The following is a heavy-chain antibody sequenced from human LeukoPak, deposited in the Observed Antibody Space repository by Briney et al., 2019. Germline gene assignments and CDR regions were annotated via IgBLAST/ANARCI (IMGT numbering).Heavy chain of an antibody. Sequence: ASVKVSCKASGYTFTSYGISWVRQAPGQGLEWMGWISAYNGNTNYAQKLQGRVTMTTDTSTSTAYMELRSLRSDDTAVYYCARGGTFYYYDSSGYYSVPWYFDYWGQGTLVTVSS. CDR1: GYTFTSYG. J-gene: IGHJ4*02. CDR3: ARGGTFYYYDSSGYYSVPWYFDY. CDR2: ISAYNGNT. V-gene: IGHV1-18*01. D-gene: IGHD3-22*01.